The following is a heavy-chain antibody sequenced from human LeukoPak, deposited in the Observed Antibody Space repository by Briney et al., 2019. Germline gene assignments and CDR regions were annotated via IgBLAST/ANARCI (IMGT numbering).Heavy chain of an antibody. V-gene: IGHV4-59*11. CDR3: ARVGWELLGLDY. CDR2: IYYSGST. J-gene: IGHJ4*02. Sequence: PSETLSLICADTGGSIRSHYLSLIRQPPVKGLEWIGYIYYSGSTNYNPSLKSRVTISVDTSKNQFSLKLSSVTAADTAVYYCARVGWELLGLDYWGQGTLATVSS. D-gene: IGHD1-26*01. CDR1: GGSIRSHY.